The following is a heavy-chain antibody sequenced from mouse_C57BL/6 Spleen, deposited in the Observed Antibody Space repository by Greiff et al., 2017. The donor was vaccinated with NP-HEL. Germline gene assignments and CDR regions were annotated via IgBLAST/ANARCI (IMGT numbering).Heavy chain of an antibody. CDR1: GYAFSSYW. D-gene: IGHD2-5*01. Sequence: VQLVESGAELVKPGASVKISCKASGYAFSSYWMNWVKQRPGKGLEWIGQIYPGDGDTNYNGKFKGKATLTADKSSSTAYMQLSSLTSEDSAVYFCARSGYSNYAAWFAYWGQGTLVTVSA. CDR2: IYPGDGDT. J-gene: IGHJ3*01. CDR3: ARSGYSNYAAWFAY. V-gene: IGHV1-80*01.